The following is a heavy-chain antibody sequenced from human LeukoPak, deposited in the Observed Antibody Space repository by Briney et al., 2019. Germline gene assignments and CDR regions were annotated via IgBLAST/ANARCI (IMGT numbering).Heavy chain of an antibody. CDR3: ARGDPQTTVPEGMDV. CDR1: GGSISYYY. CDR2: IYYSGTT. J-gene: IGHJ6*02. D-gene: IGHD4-17*01. V-gene: IGHV4-59*01. Sequence: PSETLSLTCTVSGGSISYYYWSWIRQSPGKGLEWIGYIYYSGTTNYNPSLKSRVTISVDTSKNQLSLQLRSVTAADTAVYYCARGDPQTTVPEGMDVWGQGTTVTVSS.